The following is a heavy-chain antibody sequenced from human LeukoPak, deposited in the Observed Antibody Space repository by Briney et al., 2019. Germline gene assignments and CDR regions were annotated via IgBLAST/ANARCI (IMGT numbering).Heavy chain of an antibody. V-gene: IGHV4-4*09. J-gene: IGHJ3*02. CDR2: IYTIGSN. D-gene: IGHD1-1*01. CDR3: ARQIEYNLNDGDAIDI. CDR1: GGSISSYY. Sequence: SETLSLTCTLSGGSISSYYWSWIRQPAGKGLEWIGYIYTIGSNNYNPSLKNRVTISVDTSKNQFSLKLISVTAADTAVYYSARQIEYNLNDGDAIDIWGQGTMVTVSS.